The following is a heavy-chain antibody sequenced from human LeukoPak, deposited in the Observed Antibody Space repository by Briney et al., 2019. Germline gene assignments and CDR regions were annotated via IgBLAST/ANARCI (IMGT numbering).Heavy chain of an antibody. CDR2: IIPMFGTA. Sequence: ASVKVSCKASGGTFSNHAVSWVRQAPGQGLEWMGGIIPMFGTANYAQKFQDRVTITADKSTSTDYMELSSLRSEDTAVYYCASLNYYDTSGYFDYWGQGTLVTVSS. D-gene: IGHD3-22*01. J-gene: IGHJ4*02. CDR1: GGTFSNHA. V-gene: IGHV1-69*06. CDR3: ASLNYYDTSGYFDY.